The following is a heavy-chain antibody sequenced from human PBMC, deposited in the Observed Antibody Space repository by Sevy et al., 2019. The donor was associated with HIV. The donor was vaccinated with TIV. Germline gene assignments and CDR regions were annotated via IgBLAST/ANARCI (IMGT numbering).Heavy chain of an antibody. D-gene: IGHD2-15*01. CDR2: ISAYNGNT. V-gene: IGHV1-18*01. CDR1: GYTFTSYG. J-gene: IGHJ3*02. Sequence: ASVNVSCKASGYTFTSYGISWVRQAPGQGLEWMGWISAYNGNTNYAQKLQGRVTMTTDTSTSTAYMELRSLRSDDTAVYYCARGYCSGGSCYFSSRAFDIWGQGTMVTVSS. CDR3: ARGYCSGGSCYFSSRAFDI.